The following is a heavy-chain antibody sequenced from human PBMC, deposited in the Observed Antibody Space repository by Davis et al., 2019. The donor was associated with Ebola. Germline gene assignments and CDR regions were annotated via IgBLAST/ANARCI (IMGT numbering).Heavy chain of an antibody. D-gene: IGHD1-26*01. CDR3: AKEVGWELLF. J-gene: IGHJ4*02. Sequence: PGGSLRLSCAASGFTFSSYAMSWVRQAPEKGLEWVSAISGSGGSTYYADSVKGRFTISRDNSRNTLYLQMNGLRVEDTAVYYCAKEVGWELLFWGQGTLVTVSS. V-gene: IGHV3-23*01. CDR1: GFTFSSYA. CDR2: ISGSGGST.